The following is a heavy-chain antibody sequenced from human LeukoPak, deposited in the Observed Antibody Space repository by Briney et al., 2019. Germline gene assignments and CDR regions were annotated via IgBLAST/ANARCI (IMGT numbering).Heavy chain of an antibody. CDR3: ARDWPLVIVDY. J-gene: IGHJ4*02. D-gene: IGHD2-21*01. V-gene: IGHV1-18*01. CDR1: GYIFTSYG. CDR2: ISGKKGDT. Sequence: GASVKISCKTSGYIFTSYGISWVRQAPGQGLEWMGWISGKKGDTKYAQKFQGRVTMTTDTSTNTAYEELRSLRSDDTAMYYCARDWPLVIVDYWGQGTLVTVSS.